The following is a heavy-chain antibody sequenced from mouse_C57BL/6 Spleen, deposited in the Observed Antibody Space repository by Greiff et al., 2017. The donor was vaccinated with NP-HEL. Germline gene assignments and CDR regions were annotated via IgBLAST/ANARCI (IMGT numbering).Heavy chain of an antibody. J-gene: IGHJ2*01. D-gene: IGHD1-1*01. CDR1: GYSITSGYY. CDR2: ISYDGSN. V-gene: IGHV3-6*01. CDR3: ARGGLYGSSLDY. Sequence: LQQSGPGLVKPSQSLSLTCSVTGYSITSGYYWNWIRQFPGNKLEWMGYISYDGSNNYNPSLKNRISITRDTSKNQFFLKLNSVTTEDTATYYCARGGLYGSSLDYWGQGTTLTVSS.